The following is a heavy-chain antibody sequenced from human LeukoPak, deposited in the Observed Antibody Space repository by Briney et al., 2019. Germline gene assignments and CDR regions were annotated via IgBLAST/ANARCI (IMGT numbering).Heavy chain of an antibody. CDR1: GFTFSSYA. D-gene: IGHD1-26*01. V-gene: IGHV3-30*04. Sequence: GGSLRLSCAASGFTFSSYAMHWVCQAPGKGLEWVAVISYDGSNKYYADSVKGRFTISRDNSKNTLYLQMNSLRAEDTALYYCAKDQNSGSFNWFDPWGQGTLVTVSS. J-gene: IGHJ5*02. CDR2: ISYDGSNK. CDR3: AKDQNSGSFNWFDP.